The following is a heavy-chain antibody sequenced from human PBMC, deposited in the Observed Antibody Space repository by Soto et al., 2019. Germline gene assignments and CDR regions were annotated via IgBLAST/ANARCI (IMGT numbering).Heavy chain of an antibody. CDR1: VFTFSGSA. Sequence: GGSLRLSCAASVFTFSGSAMHWVRQASGKGLEWVGRVRSKANSYATAYAASVKGRFTISRDDSKNTAYLQMNSLKTEDTAVYYCTRHSEYSSSSAPFDPWGQGTLVTVSS. D-gene: IGHD6-6*01. V-gene: IGHV3-73*01. J-gene: IGHJ5*02. CDR3: TRHSEYSSSSAPFDP. CDR2: VRSKANSYAT.